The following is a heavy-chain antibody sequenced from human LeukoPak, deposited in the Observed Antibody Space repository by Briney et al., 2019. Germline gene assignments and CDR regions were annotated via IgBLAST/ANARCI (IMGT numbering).Heavy chain of an antibody. Sequence: SETLSLTCTVSGGSISSYYWSWIRQPSGKGLEWIGYIYYSGSTNYNPSLKSRVTISVDTSKNQFSLKLSSVTAADTAVYYCARAEAYYYGMDVWGQGTTVTVSS. J-gene: IGHJ6*02. CDR3: ARAEAYYYGMDV. D-gene: IGHD6-19*01. CDR2: IYYSGST. V-gene: IGHV4-59*08. CDR1: GGSISSYY.